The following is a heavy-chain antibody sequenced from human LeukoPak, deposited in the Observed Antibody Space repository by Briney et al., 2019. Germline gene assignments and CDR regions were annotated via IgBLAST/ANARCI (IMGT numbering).Heavy chain of an antibody. V-gene: IGHV4-34*01. CDR1: GGTFSGYD. CDR3: ARVMIDFLSDV. CDR2: INHSGST. Sequence: SETLSLTCAVSGGTFSGYDWSWIRQPPGKGLEWIGEINHSGSTNYNPSLKSRVTISVDPSKNQISLKLSSVTAADTAVYYWARVMIDFLSDVWGQGTMVTVSP. J-gene: IGHJ3*01. D-gene: IGHD3-22*01.